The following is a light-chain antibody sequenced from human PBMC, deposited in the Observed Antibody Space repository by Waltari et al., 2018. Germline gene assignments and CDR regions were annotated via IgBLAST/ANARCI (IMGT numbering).Light chain of an antibody. CDR3: QQRSNWPPIT. CDR2: DAS. CDR1: QSVSSY. V-gene: IGKV3-11*01. Sequence: EIVLTQSPATLSLSPGERATLSCRDSQSVSSYLAWYQQKPGQAPRLLIYDASNRATGIPARFSGSGSGTDFTLTISSLEPEDFAVDYCQQRSNWPPITFGQGTRLEIK. J-gene: IGKJ5*01.